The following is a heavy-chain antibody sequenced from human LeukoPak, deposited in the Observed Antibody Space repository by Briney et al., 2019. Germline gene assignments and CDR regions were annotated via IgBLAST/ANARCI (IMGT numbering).Heavy chain of an antibody. CDR1: VVSVKDYY. D-gene: IGHD3-3*01. Sequence: SETLSLTCNVSVVSVKDYYWSWIRQSAGEGLEWIGRFSVSGSTRYNPSLTSRVTMSVDTSKNQLSLKLSSVTAADTAVYYCARRPIFPYYYGMDVWGQGTTVTVSS. V-gene: IGHV4-4*07. CDR2: FSVSGST. CDR3: ARRPIFPYYYGMDV. J-gene: IGHJ6*02.